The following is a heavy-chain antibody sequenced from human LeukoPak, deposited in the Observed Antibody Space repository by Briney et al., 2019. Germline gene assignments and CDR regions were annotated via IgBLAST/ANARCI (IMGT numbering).Heavy chain of an antibody. CDR2: ISANGDTI. D-gene: IGHD6-13*01. J-gene: IGHJ4*02. V-gene: IGHV3-23*01. Sequence: GGSLRLSCAASGFTFSSYAMGWVRQAPGKGLEGVSRISANGDTIKYADSVKGRSTISRDNAKNTVLLQMNSLRVDDTAVYYCAKEGRIAAGTGDYFDYWGQGTLVTVSS. CDR1: GFTFSSYA. CDR3: AKEGRIAAGTGDYFDY.